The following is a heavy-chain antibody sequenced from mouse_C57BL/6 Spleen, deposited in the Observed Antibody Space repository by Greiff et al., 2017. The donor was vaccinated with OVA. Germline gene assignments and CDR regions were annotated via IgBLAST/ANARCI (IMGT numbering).Heavy chain of an antibody. CDR1: GYTFTSYG. V-gene: IGHV1-81*01. CDR2: IYPRSGNT. CDR3: ARRNWDERGFAY. D-gene: IGHD4-1*01. Sequence: QVQLQQSGAELARPGASVKLSCKASGYTFTSYGISWVKQRTGPGLEWIGEIYPRSGNTYYNEKFKGKATLTADKSSSTAYMELRSLTSEDSAVDFCARRNWDERGFAYWGQGTLVTVSA. J-gene: IGHJ3*01.